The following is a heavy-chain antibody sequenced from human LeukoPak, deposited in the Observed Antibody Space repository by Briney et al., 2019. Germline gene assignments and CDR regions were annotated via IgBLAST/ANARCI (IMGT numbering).Heavy chain of an antibody. CDR2: IYHSGST. CDR3: AREHYYGSGSYLH. V-gene: IGHV4-4*02. CDR1: GGSISSSNW. J-gene: IGHJ4*02. D-gene: IGHD3-10*01. Sequence: SGTLSLTCAVSGGSISSSNWWSWVRQPPGKGLEWIGEIYHSGSTNYNPSLKSRVTISVDKSKNQFSLKLSSVTAADTAVYYCAREHYYGSGSYLHWGQGTLVTVSS.